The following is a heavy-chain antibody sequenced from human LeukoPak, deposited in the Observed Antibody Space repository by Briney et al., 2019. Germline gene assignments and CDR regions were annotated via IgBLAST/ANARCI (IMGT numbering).Heavy chain of an antibody. Sequence: GGSLRLSCAASGFTFSSYAMHWVRQAPGKGLEWVSSIDASGGSTYYADSVKGRFTISRDNSKNTFYLQMNSLRADDTAVYYCAKGSGSGWYGWFAPWGQGTLVTVSS. J-gene: IGHJ5*02. V-gene: IGHV3-23*01. CDR2: IDASGGST. CDR3: AKGSGSGWYGWFAP. CDR1: GFTFSSYA. D-gene: IGHD6-19*01.